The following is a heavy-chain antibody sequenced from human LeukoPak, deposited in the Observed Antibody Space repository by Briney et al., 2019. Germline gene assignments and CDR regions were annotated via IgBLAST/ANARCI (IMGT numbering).Heavy chain of an antibody. CDR2: IYPTGST. CDR1: GYSISSGYY. Sequence: SSETLSLTCTVSGYSISSGYYWGWIRQPPGKGLEWIGNIYPTGSTYYNPALKSRVTISVDTSKNQFSLKVSSVSAADTAVYYCARAYSSSWYWNWFDPWGQGTLVTVSS. J-gene: IGHJ5*02. D-gene: IGHD6-13*01. CDR3: ARAYSSSWYWNWFDP. V-gene: IGHV4-38-2*02.